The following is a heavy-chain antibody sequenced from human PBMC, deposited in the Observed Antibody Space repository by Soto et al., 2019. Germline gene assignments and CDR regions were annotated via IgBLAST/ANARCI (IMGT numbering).Heavy chain of an antibody. CDR3: ARQRDGYDGDY. Sequence: GGSLRLSCAASGFTFSDNSIKWVRQAPGKGLEWVSAISITSTYIFYADSLKGRFTISRDNAKNTLYLQMNSLRAEDTAVYYCARQRDGYDGDYWGQGTLVTVSS. V-gene: IGHV3-21*01. D-gene: IGHD3-16*01. CDR1: GFTFSDNS. J-gene: IGHJ4*02. CDR2: ISITSTYI.